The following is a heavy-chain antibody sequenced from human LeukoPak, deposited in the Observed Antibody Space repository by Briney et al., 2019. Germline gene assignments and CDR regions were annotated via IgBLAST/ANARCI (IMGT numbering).Heavy chain of an antibody. Sequence: ASVKVSCKVSGYTLTELSMHWVRQAPGKGLEWMGGFDPEDGETIYAQKFQGRVTMTEDTSTDTAYMELSSLRSEDTAVYYCAPPRRFSGSYSLFYWGQGTLVTVSS. CDR1: GYTLTELS. CDR3: APPRRFSGSYSLFY. J-gene: IGHJ4*02. CDR2: FDPEDGET. V-gene: IGHV1-24*01. D-gene: IGHD1-26*01.